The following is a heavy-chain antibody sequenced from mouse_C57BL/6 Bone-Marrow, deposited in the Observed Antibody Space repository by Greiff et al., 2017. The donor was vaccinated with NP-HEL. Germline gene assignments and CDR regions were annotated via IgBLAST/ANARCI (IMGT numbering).Heavy chain of an antibody. CDR1: GFSLTSYG. Sequence: VQLQQSGPGLVQPSQSLSITCTVSGFSLTSYGVHWVRQSPGKGLEWLGVIWRGGSTDYNAAFMSRLSITKDNSKSQVFFKMNSLQADDTAIYYCAKPLYYGNYGWYFDVWGTGTTVTVSS. D-gene: IGHD2-1*01. CDR2: IWRGGST. J-gene: IGHJ1*03. V-gene: IGHV2-5*01. CDR3: AKPLYYGNYGWYFDV.